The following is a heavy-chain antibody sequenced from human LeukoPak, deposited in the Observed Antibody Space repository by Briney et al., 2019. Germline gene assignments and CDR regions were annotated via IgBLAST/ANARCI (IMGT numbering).Heavy chain of an antibody. Sequence: KSLETLSLTCAVYGGSFSGYYWSWIRQPPGKGLEWIGEINHSGSTNYNPSLKSRVTISVDTSKNQFSVKLSSVTAADTAVYYCARDNWLEQLNAFDIWGQGTMVTVSS. J-gene: IGHJ3*02. CDR2: INHSGST. D-gene: IGHD1-1*01. CDR3: ARDNWLEQLNAFDI. CDR1: GGSFSGYY. V-gene: IGHV4-34*01.